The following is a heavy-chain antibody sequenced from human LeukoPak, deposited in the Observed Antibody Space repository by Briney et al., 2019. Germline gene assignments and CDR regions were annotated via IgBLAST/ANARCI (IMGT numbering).Heavy chain of an antibody. D-gene: IGHD2-8*01. CDR1: GYTFTSYA. V-gene: IGHV1-3*01. CDR3: ARAGMQRGSSYFDY. CDR2: INAGNGNT. Sequence: GASVKVSCQASGYTFTSYAMHWVRQAPGQRLEWMGWINAGNGNTKYSQKFQGRVTITRDTSASTAYMELSSLRSEDTAVYYCARAGMQRGSSYFDYWGQGTLVTVSS. J-gene: IGHJ4*02.